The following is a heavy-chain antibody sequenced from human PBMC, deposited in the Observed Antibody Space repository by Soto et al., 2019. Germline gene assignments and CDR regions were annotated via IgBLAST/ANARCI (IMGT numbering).Heavy chain of an antibody. CDR2: INPKSGGT. D-gene: IGHD2-8*01. J-gene: IGHJ6*02. Sequence: KASCKSSGYIFTDYHRHWVRQAPGQGLEWLGRINPKSGGTSTAQKFQGWVTMTRDRSISTVYMELTRLRSDDTAVSVFAMGHSSDCYNGVRACFDNSDMNSWAQGTTVTVS. CDR3: AMGHSSDCYNGVRACFDNSDMNS. CDR1: GYIFTDYH. V-gene: IGHV1-2*04.